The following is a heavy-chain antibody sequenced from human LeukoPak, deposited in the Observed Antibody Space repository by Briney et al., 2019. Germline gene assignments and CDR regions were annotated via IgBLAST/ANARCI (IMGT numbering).Heavy chain of an antibody. CDR2: INHSGST. D-gene: IGHD3-10*01. Sequence: SETLSLTCAVYDGSFSGYYWSWIRQPPGKGLEWIGEINHSGSTNYNPSLKSRVTISVDTSKNQFSLKLSSVTAADTAVYYCARALKFGSGSYSYYYYGMDVWGQGTTVTVSS. V-gene: IGHV4-34*01. CDR3: ARALKFGSGSYSYYYYGMDV. CDR1: DGSFSGYY. J-gene: IGHJ6*02.